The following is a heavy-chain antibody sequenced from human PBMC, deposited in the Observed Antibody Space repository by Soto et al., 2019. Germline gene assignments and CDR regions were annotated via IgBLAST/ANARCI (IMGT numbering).Heavy chain of an antibody. CDR2: IKYDDSET. J-gene: IGHJ4*02. V-gene: IGHV3-7*05. CDR3: AAWSHSNWFDY. CDR1: VFIFSSHW. D-gene: IGHD6-13*01. Sequence: EVQLVEWGGCLVQPGGSLRLSYEGSVFIFSSHWMGWVRQSPVRGLEWVANIKYDDSETPYMDFAKGRFTISRDNAKNTLYLQMTSLRVEDTAVYYCAAWSHSNWFDYWRQGTLVTVSS.